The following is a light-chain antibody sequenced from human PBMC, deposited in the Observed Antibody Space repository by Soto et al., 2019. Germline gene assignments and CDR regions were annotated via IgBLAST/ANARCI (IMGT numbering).Light chain of an antibody. CDR1: SSDVGNYDL. V-gene: IGLV2-23*01. CDR2: EDT. J-gene: IGLJ2*01. CDR3: CSYAGSFTI. Sequence: QSALTQPASVSGSRGQSITVSCTGTSSDVGNYDLVSWFQQHPGQAPKLMIYEDTKRPSGVSNRFSGSKSGNTASLTISGLQAEDEADYYCCSYAGSFTIFGGGTQLTVL.